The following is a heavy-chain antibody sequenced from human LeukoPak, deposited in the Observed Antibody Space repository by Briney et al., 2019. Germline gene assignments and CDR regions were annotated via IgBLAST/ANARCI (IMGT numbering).Heavy chain of an antibody. J-gene: IGHJ4*02. CDR1: GFTFSNYN. CDR3: ARGGYDFWSNFDY. D-gene: IGHD3-3*01. CDR2: ITSSGTYT. V-gene: IGHV3-21*01. Sequence: GGSLRLSCADSGFTFSNYNMNWVRQAPGKAMEWVSSITSSGTYTFYADSVKGRFTISRDNAKNSLYLQMDSLGPEDTAVYYCARGGYDFWSNFDYWGQGTLVTVSS.